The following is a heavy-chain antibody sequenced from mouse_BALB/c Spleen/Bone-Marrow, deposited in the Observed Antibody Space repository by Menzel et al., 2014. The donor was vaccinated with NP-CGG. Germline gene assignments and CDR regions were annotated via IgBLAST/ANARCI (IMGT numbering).Heavy chain of an antibody. Sequence: VHLVESGPGLVAPSQSLSITCTVSGFSLTSYGVHWVRQPPGKGLEWLGVIWAGGSTNYNSALMSRLSISKDNSKSQVFLKMNSLQTDDTAMYYCAREEGGNWFAYWGQGTLVTVSA. CDR1: GFSLTSYG. J-gene: IGHJ3*01. D-gene: IGHD2-1*01. V-gene: IGHV2-9*02. CDR2: IWAGGST. CDR3: AREEGGNWFAY.